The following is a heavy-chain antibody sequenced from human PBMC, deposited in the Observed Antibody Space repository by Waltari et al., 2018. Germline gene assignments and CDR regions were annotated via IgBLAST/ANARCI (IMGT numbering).Heavy chain of an antibody. Sequence: QVQLQESGPGLVKPSETLSLTCAVSGYSISRGYYWGWIRQPPGKGLEWIGSIYHSGSTYYNPSLKSRVTISGDTSKNQFSLKLSSVTAADTAVYYCARGLKYCSSTSCYAQPFDYWGQGTLVTVSS. J-gene: IGHJ4*02. CDR1: GYSISRGYY. D-gene: IGHD2-2*01. CDR2: IYHSGST. V-gene: IGHV4-38-2*01. CDR3: ARGLKYCSSTSCYAQPFDY.